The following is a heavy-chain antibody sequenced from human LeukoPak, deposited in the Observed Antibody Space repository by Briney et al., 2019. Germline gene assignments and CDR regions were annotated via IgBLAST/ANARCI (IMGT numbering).Heavy chain of an antibody. D-gene: IGHD3-22*01. J-gene: IGHJ4*02. CDR3: AKSEVYYFGTSGGFDY. Sequence: PGGSLRLSCAASGFSFSGYSMNWVRQAPGRGLEWVSSISSSSTYIYYADSVKGRFTISRDNSENTVYLQMNSLRAEDTAVYYCAKSEVYYFGTSGGFDYWGQGTLVTVAS. CDR1: GFSFSGYS. CDR2: ISSSSTYI. V-gene: IGHV3-21*01.